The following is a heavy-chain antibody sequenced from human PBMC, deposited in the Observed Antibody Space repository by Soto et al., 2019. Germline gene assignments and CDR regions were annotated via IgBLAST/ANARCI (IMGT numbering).Heavy chain of an antibody. Sequence: QVQLVESGGGVVQPGRSLRLSCAASGFTFSSYAMHWVRQAPGKGLEWVAVISYDGSNKYYADSVKGRFTISRDNSKSTLYLQMNSLRAEDTAVYYCARDRPPVGAGSSWYFDYWGQGTLVTVSS. D-gene: IGHD6-13*01. CDR2: ISYDGSNK. J-gene: IGHJ4*02. CDR1: GFTFSSYA. CDR3: ARDRPPVGAGSSWYFDY. V-gene: IGHV3-30-3*01.